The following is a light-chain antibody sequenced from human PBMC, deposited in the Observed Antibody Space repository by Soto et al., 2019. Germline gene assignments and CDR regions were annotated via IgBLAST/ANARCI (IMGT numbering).Light chain of an antibody. CDR2: GAS. CDR3: QQYVSSPPT. V-gene: IGKV3-20*01. CDR1: QSVRISH. Sequence: EIASTQSTDTLSLSPRERATLCCVASQSVRISHFAWYQQKPGQAPRLLIYGASSRATGIPHRFSGSGSGTDFTLTINRLEPEDFAVYYCQQYVSSPPTFGQGGKVDIK. J-gene: IGKJ1*01.